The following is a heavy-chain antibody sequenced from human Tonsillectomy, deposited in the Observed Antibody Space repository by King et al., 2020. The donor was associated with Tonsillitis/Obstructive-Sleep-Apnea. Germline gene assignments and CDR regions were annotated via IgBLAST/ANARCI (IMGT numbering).Heavy chain of an antibody. CDR3: ARLNALTVDDTHLAAFDT. Sequence: QLVQSGAEVKKPGESLKISCKGSGYSFASYWIGWVRQMPGKGLEWMGIIYPGDSDTRYSPSFQGQVSISVDKSISTAYLQWSSLKASDTAMYYCARLNALTVDDTHLAAFDTWGQGTMVTVSS. J-gene: IGHJ3*02. V-gene: IGHV5-51*03. CDR1: GYSFASYW. CDR2: IYPGDSDT. D-gene: IGHD2-15*01.